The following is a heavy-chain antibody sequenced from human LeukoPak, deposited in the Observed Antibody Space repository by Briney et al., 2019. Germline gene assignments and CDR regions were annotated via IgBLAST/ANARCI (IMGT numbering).Heavy chain of an antibody. V-gene: IGHV1-46*01. D-gene: IGHD3-16*02. Sequence: KLQGRVTMTRDTSTSTVYMELSSLTSEDTAIYYCVGEPPDTYRFDYWGQGSLVTVSS. CDR3: VGEPPDTYRFDY. J-gene: IGHJ4*02.